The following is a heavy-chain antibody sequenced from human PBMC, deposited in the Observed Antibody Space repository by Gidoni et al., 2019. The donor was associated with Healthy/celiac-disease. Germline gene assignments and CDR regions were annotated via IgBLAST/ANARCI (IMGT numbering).Heavy chain of an antibody. Sequence: VQLVESGGGLVQPGGSLRLSCAAYGFPFSSYAMNWVRQAPGNGLEWVSYISSSGSTIAYADSVKGRFTISRDNAKNSLYLQMNSLRAEDTSFYYCARESYYYSSCYYYELLDYWGQGTLVTVSS. D-gene: IGHD3-22*01. V-gene: IGHV3-48*03. CDR3: ARESYYYSSCYYYELLDY. J-gene: IGHJ4*02. CDR1: GFPFSSYA. CDR2: ISSSGSTI.